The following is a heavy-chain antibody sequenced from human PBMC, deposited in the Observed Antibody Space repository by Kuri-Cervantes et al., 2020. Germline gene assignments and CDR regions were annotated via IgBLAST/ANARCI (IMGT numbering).Heavy chain of an antibody. CDR3: ARGRLGTYYYYYGMDV. CDR2: IYTSGST. J-gene: IGHJ6*02. CDR1: GGSISSYY. D-gene: IGHD7-27*01. Sequence: GSLRLSCTVSGGSISSYYWSWIRQPAGKGLEWIGRIYTSGSTNYNPSLKSRVTMSVDTSKNQFSLKLSSVTAADTAVYYCARGRLGTYYYYYGMDVWGQETTVTVSS. V-gene: IGHV4-4*07.